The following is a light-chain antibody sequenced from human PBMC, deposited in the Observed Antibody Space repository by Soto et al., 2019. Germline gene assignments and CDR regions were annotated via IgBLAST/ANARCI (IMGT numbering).Light chain of an antibody. Sequence: EIVLTQSPGTLSLSPGERATLYCRASQNVNSFLAWYQQRPGQPPRLLIYIASSRPPGIPDRFSGSGSGTVFTLTISRLEPEDFAVYYCQQYENSPLTFGGGTRVEIK. CDR2: IAS. CDR3: QQYENSPLT. J-gene: IGKJ4*01. CDR1: QNVNSF. V-gene: IGKV3-20*01.